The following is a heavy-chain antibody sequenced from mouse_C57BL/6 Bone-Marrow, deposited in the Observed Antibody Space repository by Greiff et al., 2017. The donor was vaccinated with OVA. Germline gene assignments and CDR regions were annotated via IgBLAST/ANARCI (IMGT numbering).Heavy chain of an antibody. CDR3: AKTKFPLIYYYGRENHYYAMDY. Sequence: QVQLQQSGPGLVQPSQSLSITCTVSGFSLTSYGVHWVRQSPGKGLEWLGVIWRGGSTDYNAAFMSRLSITKDNSKSQVFFKMNSLQADDTAIYYCAKTKFPLIYYYGRENHYYAMDYWGQGTSVTVSS. J-gene: IGHJ4*01. CDR2: IWRGGST. D-gene: IGHD1-1*01. CDR1: GFSLTSYG. V-gene: IGHV2-5*01.